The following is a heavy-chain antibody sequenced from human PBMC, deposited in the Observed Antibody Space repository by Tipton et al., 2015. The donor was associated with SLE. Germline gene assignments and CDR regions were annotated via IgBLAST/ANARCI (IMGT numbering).Heavy chain of an antibody. CDR2: IYHSGST. CDR3: ARGGGSPSY. V-gene: IGHV4-4*02. CDR1: GFTFSNAW. Sequence: SLRLSCAASGFTFSNAWMSWVRQAPGKGLEWIGEIYHSGSTNYNPSLKSRVTISVDMSKNQFSLKLTSVTAADTAVYYCARGGGSPSYWGQGTLVTVSS. D-gene: IGHD2-15*01. J-gene: IGHJ4*02.